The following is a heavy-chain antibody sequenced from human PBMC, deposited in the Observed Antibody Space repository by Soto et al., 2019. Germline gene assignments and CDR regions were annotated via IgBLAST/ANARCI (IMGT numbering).Heavy chain of an antibody. CDR3: ARDMGRRYCSSTRCYFPFDP. D-gene: IGHD2-2*01. J-gene: IGHJ5*02. Sequence: ASVKVSCKASGYTFTSYYMHWVRQAPGQGLEWMGIINPSGGSTSYAQKFQGRVTMTRDTSTSTVYMELSSLRSEDTAVYYCARDMGRRYCSSTRCYFPFDPWGQGTLVTVSS. CDR2: INPSGGST. V-gene: IGHV1-46*01. CDR1: GYTFTSYY.